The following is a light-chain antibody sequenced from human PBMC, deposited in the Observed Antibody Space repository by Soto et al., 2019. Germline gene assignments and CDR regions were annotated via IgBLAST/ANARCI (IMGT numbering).Light chain of an antibody. J-gene: IGKJ2*01. CDR2: DAS. CDR3: QQRSNWPPYT. V-gene: IGKV3-11*01. Sequence: EIVLTQSPATLSLSPGERATLSCRAIQSVSSNLAWYQQKPGQAPRLLIYDASNRATGIPARFSGSGSGTGFTLNISSLEPEDFAVYYCQQRSNWPPYTVGQGTKLEIK. CDR1: QSVSSN.